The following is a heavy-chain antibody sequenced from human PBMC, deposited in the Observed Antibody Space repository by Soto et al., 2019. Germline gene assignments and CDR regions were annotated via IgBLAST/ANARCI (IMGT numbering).Heavy chain of an antibody. V-gene: IGHV4-39*01. CDR3: ARGLIRCSSTSCYTRFDP. Sequence: PSETLSLTCTVSGVSISSSSYYWGWIRQPPGKGLEWIGSIYYSGSTYYNPSLKSRVTISVDTSKNQFSLKLSSVTAADTAVYYCARGLIRCSSTSCYTRFDPWGQGTLVTVSS. CDR1: GVSISSSSYY. D-gene: IGHD2-2*02. CDR2: IYYSGST. J-gene: IGHJ5*02.